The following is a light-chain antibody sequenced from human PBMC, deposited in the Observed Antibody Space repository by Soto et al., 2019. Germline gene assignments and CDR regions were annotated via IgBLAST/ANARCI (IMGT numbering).Light chain of an antibody. CDR1: SSDVGGYNY. J-gene: IGLJ1*01. CDR3: HSYTSSSALYV. Sequence: QSVLTQPPSASGSPGQSVTISYTGTSSDVGGYNYVSWYQQHPGKAPKLMIYEVSNRPSGVSNRFSGSKSGNTASLTISWLQAEDEADYYCHSYTSSSALYVFGTGPKVTVL. CDR2: EVS. V-gene: IGLV2-14*01.